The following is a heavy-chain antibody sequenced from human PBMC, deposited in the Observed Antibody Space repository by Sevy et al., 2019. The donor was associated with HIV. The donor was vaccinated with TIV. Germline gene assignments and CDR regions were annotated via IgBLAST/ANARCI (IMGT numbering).Heavy chain of an antibody. CDR1: GGSFSGYY. D-gene: IGHD2-2*01. Sequence: SETLSLTCAVYGGSFSGYYWSWIRQPPGKGLEWIGEINHGGSTNYNPSLKSRVTISVDTSKNQFSLKLTSMTAADTARYYCARHCSSISCSHVFDIWGQGTMVTVSS. CDR2: INHGGST. V-gene: IGHV4-34*01. CDR3: ARHCSSISCSHVFDI. J-gene: IGHJ3*02.